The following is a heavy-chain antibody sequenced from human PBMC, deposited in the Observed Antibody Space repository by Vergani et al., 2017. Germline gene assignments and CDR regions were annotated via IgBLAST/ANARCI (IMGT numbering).Heavy chain of an antibody. D-gene: IGHD3-3*01. CDR2: ISGSGGST. CDR1: GFTFSSYA. V-gene: IGHV3-23*04. Sequence: EVQLVESGGGLVQPGGSLRLSCAASGFTFSSYAMSWVRQAPGKGLEWVSAISGSGGSTYYADSVKGRFTISRDNSKNSLYLQMNSLRAEDTAVYYCARDSSGYLYYYYYGMDVWGQGTTVTVSS. J-gene: IGHJ6*02. CDR3: ARDSSGYLYYYYYGMDV.